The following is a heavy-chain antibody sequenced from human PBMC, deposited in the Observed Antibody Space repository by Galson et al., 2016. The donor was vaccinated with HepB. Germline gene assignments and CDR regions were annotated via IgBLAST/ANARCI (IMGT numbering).Heavy chain of an antibody. Sequence: SETLSLTCGVFGGSFGENYWTWIRQPPGKGLEWIGNIYYSGTTYYNPSLQSRVTISVDTSKNQFSLSLSFVTAADTAVYSCARQDRAGLVNFWGQGTMVTVSS. CDR1: GGSFGENY. CDR3: ARQDRAGLVNF. V-gene: IGHV4-34*01. CDR2: IYYSGTT. J-gene: IGHJ3*01. D-gene: IGHD3/OR15-3a*01.